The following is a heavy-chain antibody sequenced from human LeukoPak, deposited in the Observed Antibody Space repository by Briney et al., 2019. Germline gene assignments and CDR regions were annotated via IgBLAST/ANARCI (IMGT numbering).Heavy chain of an antibody. CDR3: ARQGGGYKKFDS. J-gene: IGHJ4*02. D-gene: IGHD5-24*01. V-gene: IGHV4-59*08. Sequence: SETLSLTCTVSGGSLSGYYWNWIRQPPGKGLEWIGYMYYSGSTNYNPSLKSRVTISGDTSRNQFSLKLSSVTAADTAVYYCARQGGGYKKFDSWGQGTLVTVSS. CDR1: GGSLSGYY. CDR2: MYYSGST.